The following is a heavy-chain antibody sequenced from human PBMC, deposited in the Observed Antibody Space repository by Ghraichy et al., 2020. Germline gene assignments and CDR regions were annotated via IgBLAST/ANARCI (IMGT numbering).Heavy chain of an antibody. Sequence: LSLTCAASGFSFSTYSMNWVRQVPGKGLEWLSYISGSSGSIYYADSVRGRFTVSRDKATNSLFLQMNSLRDEDTAVYYCARDRDDIWRNSRYSFTCWGPGTLVTRSS. J-gene: IGHJ1*01. CDR3: ARDRDDIWRNSRYSFTC. V-gene: IGHV3-48*02. CDR2: ISGSSGSI. D-gene: IGHD3-16*02. CDR1: GFSFSTYS.